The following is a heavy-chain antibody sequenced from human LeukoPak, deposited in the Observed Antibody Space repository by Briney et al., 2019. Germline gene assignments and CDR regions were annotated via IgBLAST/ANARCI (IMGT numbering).Heavy chain of an antibody. V-gene: IGHV3-23*01. CDR1: GFTFSSYA. Sequence: GGSLRLSCAASGFTFSSYAMSWVRQAPGKGLEWVLAISGGGGSSYYAEYVKGRFTISRDSYKNTLYLQMNSLRAEDTAVYYCAKDRPESWGYYFDYWGQGTLVTVSS. CDR3: AKDRPESWGYYFDY. CDR2: ISGGGGSS. J-gene: IGHJ4*02. D-gene: IGHD6-13*01.